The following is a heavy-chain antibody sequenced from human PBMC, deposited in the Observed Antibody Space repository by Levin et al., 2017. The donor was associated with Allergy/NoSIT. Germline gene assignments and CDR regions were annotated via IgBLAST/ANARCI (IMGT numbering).Heavy chain of an antibody. CDR1: GFTFSSYA. CDR2: ISYDGSNK. Sequence: GGSLRLSCAASGFTFSSYAMHWVRQAPGKGLEWVAVISYDGSNKYYADSVKGRFTISRDNSKNTLYLQMNSLRAEDTAVYYCARDLSSSGGNDAQDYWGQGTLVTVSS. V-gene: IGHV3-30-3*01. CDR3: ARDLSSSGGNDAQDY. D-gene: IGHD4-23*01. J-gene: IGHJ4*02.